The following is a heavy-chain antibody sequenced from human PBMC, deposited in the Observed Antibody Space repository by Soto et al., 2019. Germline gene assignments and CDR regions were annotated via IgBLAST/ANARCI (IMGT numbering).Heavy chain of an antibody. V-gene: IGHV3-30-3*01. Sequence: QVHLVESGGGVVQRGRSLRLSCAASGFTFSGYAMHWVRQAPGTGLEWVAVIAYDGGNKYYADSVKGRFPISRDNSKNSVDLQVNSLRTGDTAVYYCAREADAIDIWGHGTLVTVSS. J-gene: IGHJ3*02. CDR1: GFTFSGYA. CDR3: AREADAIDI. CDR2: IAYDGGNK.